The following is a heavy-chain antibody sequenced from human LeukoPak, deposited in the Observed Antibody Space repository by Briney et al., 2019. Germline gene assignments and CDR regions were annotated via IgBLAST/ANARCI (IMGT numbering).Heavy chain of an antibody. CDR1: GYIFTSYG. D-gene: IGHD3-22*01. Sequence: ASVKVSCKASGYIFTSYGISWVRQAPGQGLEWMGWISAYNDNTNYAQRLQGRVTMTTDTSTRTAYMELRSLRPDDTAVYYFARHAYYYDRSGSYEAFDIWGQGTMVTVSS. CDR3: ARHAYYYDRSGSYEAFDI. CDR2: ISAYNDNT. J-gene: IGHJ3*02. V-gene: IGHV1-18*01.